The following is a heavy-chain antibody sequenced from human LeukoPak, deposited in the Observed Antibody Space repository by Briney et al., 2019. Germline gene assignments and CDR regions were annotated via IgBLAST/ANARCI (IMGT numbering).Heavy chain of an antibody. J-gene: IGHJ4*02. CDR2: INRSGST. Sequence: SETLSLTCAVYGGSFSGYYWSWIRQPPGKGLEWIGKINRSGSTNYNPSLKSRVTISVDTSKNQFSLKLSSVTAADTAVYYCARGQFTQVVVVPTATNYFDYWGQGTLVTVSS. CDR3: ARGQFTQVVVVPTATNYFDY. D-gene: IGHD2-2*01. CDR1: GGSFSGYY. V-gene: IGHV4-34*01.